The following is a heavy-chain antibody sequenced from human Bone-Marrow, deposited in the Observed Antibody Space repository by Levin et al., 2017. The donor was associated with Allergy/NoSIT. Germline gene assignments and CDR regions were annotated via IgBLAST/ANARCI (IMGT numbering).Heavy chain of an antibody. Sequence: GESLKISCAASGFTFSSYAMSWVRQAPGKGLDWVSAISGSGTSTYYADSVKGRFTISRDNSMTTLYLQMNSLRAVDTAVYYCAKGAGWVAGAVALIWGQGTLVTVSS. J-gene: IGHJ4*02. CDR3: AKGAGWVAGAVALI. CDR1: GFTFSSYA. D-gene: IGHD6-19*01. V-gene: IGHV3-23*01. CDR2: ISGSGTST.